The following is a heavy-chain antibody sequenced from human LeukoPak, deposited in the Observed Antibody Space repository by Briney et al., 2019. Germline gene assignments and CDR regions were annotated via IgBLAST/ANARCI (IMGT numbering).Heavy chain of an antibody. CDR3: AKEMKDIVLMVYAMDY. J-gene: IGHJ4*02. V-gene: IGHV3-23*01. Sequence: PGGSLRLSCAASGFTFSSYAMSWVRQAPGKGLEWVSAISGSGGSTYYADSVKGRFTISRDNSKNTLYLQMNSLRAEDTAVYYCAKEMKDIVLMVYAMDYWGQGTQVTVSS. CDR2: ISGSGGST. CDR1: GFTFSSYA. D-gene: IGHD2-8*01.